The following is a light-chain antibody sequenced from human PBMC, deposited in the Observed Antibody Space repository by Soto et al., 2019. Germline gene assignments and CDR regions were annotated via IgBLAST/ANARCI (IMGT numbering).Light chain of an antibody. CDR1: RNVSIY. CDR3: QQSYKMPS. CDR2: ATS. J-gene: IGKJ5*01. V-gene: IGKV1-39*01. Sequence: EIPLTQSPSSLAASVGDRLTLTCRASRNVSIYLNWYQHKPGKDPTLLIHATSNLQIGVPSRFSGSGSGTEFTLTISSLEPEDFGTYYCQQSYKMPSFGQGTRLVIK.